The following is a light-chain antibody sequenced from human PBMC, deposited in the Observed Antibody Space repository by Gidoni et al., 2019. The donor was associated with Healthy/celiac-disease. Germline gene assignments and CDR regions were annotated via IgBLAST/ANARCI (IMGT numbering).Light chain of an antibody. Sequence: DIPQTQSPSSRSASVGDRVTITCRASQSISSSLNWHQQKPGKAPKLLIYAASSLQSGVPSRFSGSGSGTDFTLTISSLQPEDFATYYCQQSYSLLTFGGGTKVEIK. CDR1: QSISSS. CDR3: QQSYSLLT. V-gene: IGKV1-39*01. J-gene: IGKJ4*01. CDR2: AAS.